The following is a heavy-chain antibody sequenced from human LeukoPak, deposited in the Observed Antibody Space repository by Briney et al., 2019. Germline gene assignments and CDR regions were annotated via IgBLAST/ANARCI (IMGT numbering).Heavy chain of an antibody. Sequence: GGSLRLSCAASGFTFSSYWMSWVRQAPGKGLEWVANIKQDGSEKYYVDSVKGRFTISRDNAKNSLYLQMNSLRAEDTAVYYCAREVSPCSSTSCYIYYCYGMDVWGQGTTVTVSS. J-gene: IGHJ6*02. CDR1: GFTFSSYW. CDR3: AREVSPCSSTSCYIYYCYGMDV. CDR2: IKQDGSEK. D-gene: IGHD2-2*02. V-gene: IGHV3-7*01.